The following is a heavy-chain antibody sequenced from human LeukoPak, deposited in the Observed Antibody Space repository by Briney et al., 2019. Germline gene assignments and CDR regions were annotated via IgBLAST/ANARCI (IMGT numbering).Heavy chain of an antibody. CDR3: ARDRSSSTSSYYYGMDV. D-gene: IGHD2-2*01. V-gene: IGHV3-48*04. CDR1: GFTFSSYS. J-gene: IGHJ6*02. Sequence: PGGSLRLSCAASGFTFSSYSMNWVRQAPGKGLEWVSYISSSSSTIYYADSVKGRFTISRDNAKNSLYLQMNSLRAEDTAVYYCARDRSSSTSSYYYGMDVWGQGTTVTVSS. CDR2: ISSSSSTI.